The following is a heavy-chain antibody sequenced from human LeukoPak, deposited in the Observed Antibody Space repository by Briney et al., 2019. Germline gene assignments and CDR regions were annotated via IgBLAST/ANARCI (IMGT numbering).Heavy chain of an antibody. D-gene: IGHD2-21*02. Sequence: GSLRLSCAASGFTFSSYSMNWVRQPPGKGLEWIGSIYYSGSTYYNPSLKSRVTISVDTSKNQFSLKLSSVTAADTAVYYCARMRTRVVTLFDYWGQGTLVTVSS. CDR3: ARMRTRVVTLFDY. J-gene: IGHJ4*02. CDR2: IYYSGST. V-gene: IGHV4-39*01. CDR1: GFTFSSYSMN.